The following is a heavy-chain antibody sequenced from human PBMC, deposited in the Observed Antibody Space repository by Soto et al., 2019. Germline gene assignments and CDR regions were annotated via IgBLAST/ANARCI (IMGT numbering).Heavy chain of an antibody. CDR3: ASTAVVPAGPFDY. V-gene: IGHV1-69*02. CDR1: AGTFIHYT. D-gene: IGHD2-2*01. CDR2: IIPILGIA. J-gene: IGHJ4*02. Sequence: ASVRVSCKASAGTFIHYTISWVRQAPGQGVEWMGRIIPILGIANYAQKFQGRVTITADKSTSTAYMELSSLRSEDTAVYYCASTAVVPAGPFDYWGQGTLVTVSS.